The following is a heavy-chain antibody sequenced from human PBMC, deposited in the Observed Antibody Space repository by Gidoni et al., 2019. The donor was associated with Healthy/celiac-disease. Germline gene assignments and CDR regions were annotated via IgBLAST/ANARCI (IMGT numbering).Heavy chain of an antibody. CDR1: GYLFPRYR. CDR3: ARVIDVYYDSSGYYAFDI. CDR2: NSAYNGNT. Sequence: QVQPGQAGAEVKKPGPSVKVPCQASGYLFPRYRNTWGRQTPGQGLEWMGWNSAYNGNTNYEQKLQGRVTMTTDKSTSTAYMELRSLRSDDTAVYYCARVIDVYYDSSGYYAFDIWGQGTMVTVSS. D-gene: IGHD3-22*01. J-gene: IGHJ3*02. V-gene: IGHV1-18*01.